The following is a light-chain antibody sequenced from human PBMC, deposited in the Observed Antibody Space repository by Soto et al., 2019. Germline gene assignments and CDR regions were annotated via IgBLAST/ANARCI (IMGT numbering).Light chain of an antibody. CDR2: RDN. CDR1: SSNIGINY. CDR3: QTFDSSLTISWV. Sequence: QSVLIQPPSASGTPGQRVTISCSGGSSNIGINYVYWYQRLPGAAPKVLVYRDNQRPSGVPDRFSGSKSGTSASLAISGLRSEDEGDYFCQTFDSSLTISWVFGGGTKLTVL. V-gene: IGLV1-47*01. J-gene: IGLJ3*02.